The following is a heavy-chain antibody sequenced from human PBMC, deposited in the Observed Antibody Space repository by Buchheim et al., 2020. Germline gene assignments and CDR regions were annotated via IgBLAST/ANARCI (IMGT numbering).Heavy chain of an antibody. CDR3: ARSFFYYDFWSGPSPGMDV. V-gene: IGHV4-34*01. J-gene: IGHJ6*02. CDR1: GGSFSGYY. Sequence: QVQLQQWGAGLLKPSETLSLTCAVYGGSFSGYYWSWIRQPPGKGLEWIGEINHSGSTNYNPSLKSRVTISVDTSKNQFSLKLGSVTAADTAVYYCARSFFYYDFWSGPSPGMDVWGQGTT. D-gene: IGHD3-3*01. CDR2: INHSGST.